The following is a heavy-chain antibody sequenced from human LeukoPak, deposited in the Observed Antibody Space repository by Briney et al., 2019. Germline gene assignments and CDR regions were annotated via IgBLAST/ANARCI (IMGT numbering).Heavy chain of an antibody. V-gene: IGHV4-39*01. Sequence: PSETLSLTCTVSGGSISSSSYYWGWIRQPPGKGLEWIGSIYYSGSTYYNPSLKSRVTISVDTSKNQFSLKLSSVTAADTAVYYCAGLTEYYYDRSDAFGIWGQGTMVTVSS. D-gene: IGHD3-22*01. CDR2: IYYSGST. CDR3: AGLTEYYYDRSDAFGI. J-gene: IGHJ3*02. CDR1: GGSISSSSYY.